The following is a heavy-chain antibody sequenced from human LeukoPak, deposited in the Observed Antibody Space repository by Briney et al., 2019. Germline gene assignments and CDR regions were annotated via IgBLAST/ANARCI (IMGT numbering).Heavy chain of an antibody. CDR1: GFTFSTYA. CDR3: ANTKSQWEPPES. J-gene: IGHJ5*02. CDR2: ISSSGTTT. Sequence: GGSLRLSCAASGFTFSTYAMSWVRQAPGKGLEWVSVISSSGTTTYYADSVKGRFTISRDNSKNTLYLQMESLRAEDTAVYYCANTKSQWEPPESWDQGTLVTVSS. D-gene: IGHD1-26*01. V-gene: IGHV3-23*01.